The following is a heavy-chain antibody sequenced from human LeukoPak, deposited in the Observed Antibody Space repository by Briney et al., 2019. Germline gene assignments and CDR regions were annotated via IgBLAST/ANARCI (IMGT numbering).Heavy chain of an antibody. J-gene: IGHJ5*02. CDR3: ARLESITIFGVVISHWFDP. CDR1: GGSISSYY. V-gene: IGHV4-4*07. D-gene: IGHD3-3*01. CDR2: NYTSGST. Sequence: SETLSLTCTVSGGSISSYYWSWIRQPAGKGLEWIGRNYTSGSTNYNPSLKSRVTISVDTSKNQFSLKLSSVTAADTAVYYCARLESITIFGVVISHWFDPWGQGTLVTVSS.